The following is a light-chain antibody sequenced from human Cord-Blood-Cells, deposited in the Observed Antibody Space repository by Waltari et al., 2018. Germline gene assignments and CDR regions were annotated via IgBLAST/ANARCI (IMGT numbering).Light chain of an antibody. V-gene: IGLV2-14*01. CDR1: SRDVCGYNY. CDR2: DVS. CDR3: SSYTSSSTVV. Sequence: QSALTQPASVSGSPGQSITISCTGTSRDVCGYNYVPWYQQHPGKAPKLMIYDVSNRPSGVSNRFSGSKSGNTASLTISGLQAEDEADYYCSSYTSSSTVVFGGGTKLTVL. J-gene: IGLJ2*01.